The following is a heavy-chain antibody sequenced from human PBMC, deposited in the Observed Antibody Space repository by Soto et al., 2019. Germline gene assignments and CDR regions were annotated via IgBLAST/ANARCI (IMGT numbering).Heavy chain of an antibody. V-gene: IGHV3-7*01. CDR2: IKQDGSEK. J-gene: IGHJ4*02. CDR3: MVRGVIIFFGEGYFDY. Sequence: GGSLRLSCAASGFTFSSYWMSWVRQAPGKGLEWVANIKQDGSEKYYVDSVKGRFTISRDNAKNSLYLQMNSLRAEDTAVYYCMVRGVIIFFGEGYFDYWGQGTLVTVSS. CDR1: GFTFSSYW. D-gene: IGHD3-10*01.